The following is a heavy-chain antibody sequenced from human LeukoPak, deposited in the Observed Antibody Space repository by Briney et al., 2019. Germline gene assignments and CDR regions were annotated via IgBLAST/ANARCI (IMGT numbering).Heavy chain of an antibody. J-gene: IGHJ3*02. CDR2: ISWNSGSI. CDR3: ASIDSSGYYSPDAFDI. CDR1: GFTFDDYA. Sequence: GRSLRLSCAASGFTFDDYAMHWVRQAPGKGLEWVSGISWNSGSIGYADSVKGRFTISRDNAKNSLYLQMNSLRAEDTAVYYCASIDSSGYYSPDAFDIWGQGTMVTVSS. D-gene: IGHD3-22*01. V-gene: IGHV3-9*01.